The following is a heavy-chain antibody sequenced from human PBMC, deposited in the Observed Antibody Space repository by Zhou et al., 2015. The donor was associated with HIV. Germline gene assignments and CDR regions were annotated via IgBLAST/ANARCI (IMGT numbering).Heavy chain of an antibody. CDR1: GYTFTGYY. Sequence: QVQLVQSGADVKKPGASVMVSCKASGYTFTGYYMHWVRQAPGQGLEWMGWINPDSGDTNYAQNFQGRVTMTRDTSITTAYMKLSRLKSDDTAVYYCARDRPRSGGGTYPYYWGQGSLVTGLL. V-gene: IGHV1-2*02. J-gene: IGHJ4*02. CDR2: INPDSGDT. D-gene: IGHD2-15*01. CDR3: ARDRPRSGGGTYPYY.